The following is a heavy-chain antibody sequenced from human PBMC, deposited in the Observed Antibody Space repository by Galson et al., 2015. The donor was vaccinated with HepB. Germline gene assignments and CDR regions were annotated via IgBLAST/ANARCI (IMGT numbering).Heavy chain of an antibody. Sequence: SLRLSCAASGFTFSTYWMKWVRQAPGKGLEWVASIKQDGSEKYYVDSVKGRFTISRDNAKNLLDLQMNSLRVEDTALYYCAAGWGWYFNVWGRGTLVTVSS. J-gene: IGHJ2*01. D-gene: IGHD3-16*01. CDR1: GFTFSTYW. CDR2: IKQDGSEK. CDR3: AAGWGWYFNV. V-gene: IGHV3-7*03.